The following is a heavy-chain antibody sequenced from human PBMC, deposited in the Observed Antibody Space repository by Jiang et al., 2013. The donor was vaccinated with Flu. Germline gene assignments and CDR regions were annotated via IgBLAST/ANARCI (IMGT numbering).Heavy chain of an antibody. D-gene: IGHD6-19*01. J-gene: IGHJ4*02. CDR3: ARMGSGRTSGAYSSGWYGGDY. CDR1: GFTFSSYA. Sequence: QLVESGGGLVQPGGSLRLSCAASGFTFSSYAMHWVRQAPGKGLEYVSAISSNGGSTYYANSVKGRFTISRDNSKNTLYLQMGSLRAEDMAVYYCARMGSGRTSGAYSSGWYGGDYWGQGTLVTVSS. V-gene: IGHV3-64*01. CDR2: ISSNGGST.